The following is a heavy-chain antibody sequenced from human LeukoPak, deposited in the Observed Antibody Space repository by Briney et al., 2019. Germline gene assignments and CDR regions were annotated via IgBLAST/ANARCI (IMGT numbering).Heavy chain of an antibody. Sequence: PSQTLSLTCTVSGGSISSGDYYWSWIRQPPGKGLEWIGYIYYSGSTYYNPSLKSRVTISVDTSKNQFSLKLSSVTAADTAVYYCARVGFTRGMVRGAPDYWGQGTLVTVSS. J-gene: IGHJ4*02. V-gene: IGHV4-30-4*01. CDR1: GGSISSGDYY. D-gene: IGHD3-10*01. CDR3: ARVGFTRGMVRGAPDY. CDR2: IYYSGST.